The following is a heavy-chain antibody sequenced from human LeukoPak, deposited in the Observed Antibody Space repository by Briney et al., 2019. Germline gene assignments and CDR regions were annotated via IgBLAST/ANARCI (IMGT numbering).Heavy chain of an antibody. D-gene: IGHD3-10*01. CDR1: GGSISSGGYS. J-gene: IGHJ6*02. Sequence: SETLSLTCTVSGGSISSGGYSWSWIRQPPGKGLEWIGYIYHSGSTYYNPSLKSRVTISVDTSKNQFSLKLSSVTAADTAVYYCARLRMYYYGSGSPPAPYYYYGMDVWGQGTTVTAS. CDR2: IYHSGST. CDR3: ARLRMYYYGSGSPPAPYYYYGMDV. V-gene: IGHV4-30-2*01.